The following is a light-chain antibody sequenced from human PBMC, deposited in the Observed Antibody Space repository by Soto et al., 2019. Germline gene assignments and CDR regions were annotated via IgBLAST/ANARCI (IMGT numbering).Light chain of an antibody. CDR1: SGHSSYA. CDR2: LNSDGSH. J-gene: IGLJ2*01. CDR3: QTWGTGIQV. Sequence: QPVLTQSPSASASLGASVKLTCTLSSGHSSYAIAWHQQQPEKGPRYLMKLNSDGSHSKGDGIPDRFSGSSSGAERYLTISSLPSEDEADYCCQTWGTGIQVFGGGTKLTVL. V-gene: IGLV4-69*01.